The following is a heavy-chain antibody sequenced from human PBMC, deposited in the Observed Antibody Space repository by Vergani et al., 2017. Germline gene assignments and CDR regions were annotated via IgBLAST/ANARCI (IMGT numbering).Heavy chain of an antibody. Sequence: QLQLQESGPGLVKPSENLSLTCTVSGGSISSSSYYWGWIRQPPGKGLEWIGSIYYSGSTYYNPSLKSRVTISVDTSKNQFSLKLSSVTAADTAVYYCAREHDFRRSSAYNWFDPWGQGTLVTVSS. V-gene: IGHV4-39*07. CDR2: IYYSGST. CDR1: GGSISSSSYY. CDR3: AREHDFRRSSAYNWFDP. J-gene: IGHJ5*02. D-gene: IGHD3-3*01.